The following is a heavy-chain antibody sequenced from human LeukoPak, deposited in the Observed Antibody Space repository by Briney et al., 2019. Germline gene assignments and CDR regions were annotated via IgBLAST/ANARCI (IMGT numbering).Heavy chain of an antibody. D-gene: IGHD3-22*01. V-gene: IGHV3-23*01. Sequence: NPGGSLRLSCAASGFTFSSYAMSWVRQAPGKGLEWVSAISGSGGSTYYADSVKGRFTISRDNSKNTLYLQMNSLRAEDTAVYYCATQPVPGYYYDSSGPLYWGQGTLVTVSS. CDR2: ISGSGGST. CDR1: GFTFSSYA. CDR3: ATQPVPGYYYDSSGPLY. J-gene: IGHJ4*02.